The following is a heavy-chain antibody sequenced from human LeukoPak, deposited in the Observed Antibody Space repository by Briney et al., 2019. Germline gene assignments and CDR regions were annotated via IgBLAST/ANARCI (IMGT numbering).Heavy chain of an antibody. CDR1: GFTFSSYA. Sequence: GGSLRLSCAASGFTFSSYAMSWVRQAPGKGLERVSVISNSGGSTHYADSVKGRFTISRDNSENTLYLQMNSLRAEDTAVYYCAKGHYDSSDYNYFTYWGQGTLVSVSS. D-gene: IGHD3-22*01. CDR3: AKGHYDSSDYNYFTY. CDR2: ISNSGGST. J-gene: IGHJ4*02. V-gene: IGHV3-23*01.